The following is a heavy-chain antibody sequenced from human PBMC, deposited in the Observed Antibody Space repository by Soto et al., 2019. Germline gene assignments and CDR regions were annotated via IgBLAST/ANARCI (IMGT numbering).Heavy chain of an antibody. J-gene: IGHJ6*02. Sequence: VGSLRLSCEVSGFTLTSYGMNWVRQAPDKGLEWVSTIGRGGDTYYADSVKGRFTISRDNSKNTLFLQMNSLRAEDTALYFCAKDGTTAGIHYYGMDVWGQGTTVTVSS. CDR2: IGRGGDT. V-gene: IGHV3-23*01. D-gene: IGHD1-1*01. CDR3: AKDGTTAGIHYYGMDV. CDR1: GFTLTSYG.